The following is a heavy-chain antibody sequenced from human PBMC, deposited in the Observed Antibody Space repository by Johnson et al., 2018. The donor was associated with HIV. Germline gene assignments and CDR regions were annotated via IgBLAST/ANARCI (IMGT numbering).Heavy chain of an antibody. J-gene: IGHJ3*02. D-gene: IGHD6-13*01. CDR1: GFTFNSYA. V-gene: IGHV3-30*04. CDR3: ARARYTSDWYLYDAFDI. CDR2: ISYDGTYE. Sequence: QVQLVESGGGVVQPGRSLRLFCAASGFTFNSYAMHWVRQAPGKGLEWVAVISYDGTYEFYADSVKGRFTISRDNSKSTLYLQMSSLRTEDMAVYHCARARYTSDWYLYDAFDIWGQGTMVTVS.